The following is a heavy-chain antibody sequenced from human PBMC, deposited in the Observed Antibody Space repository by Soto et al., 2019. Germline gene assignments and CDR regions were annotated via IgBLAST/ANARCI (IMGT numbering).Heavy chain of an antibody. CDR1: GGSISSYY. Sequence: SETLSLTCTVSGGSISSYYWSWIRQPPGKGLEWIGYIYYSGSTNSNPSLKGRVTISVDTSKNQFSLKLSSVTAADTAVYYCARVGQQWLGLEYYFDYWGQGTLVT. CDR3: ARVGQQWLGLEYYFDY. J-gene: IGHJ4*02. CDR2: IYYSGST. D-gene: IGHD6-19*01. V-gene: IGHV4-59*01.